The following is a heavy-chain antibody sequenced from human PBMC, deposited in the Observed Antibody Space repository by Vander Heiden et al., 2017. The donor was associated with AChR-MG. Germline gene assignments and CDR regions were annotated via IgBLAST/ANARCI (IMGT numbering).Heavy chain of an antibody. Sequence: QGQLVQSGAEVKKPGASVKVSCRTYRYSFTGYYMHWVRQAPGQGLEWMGWINCNSGDTKSPHKFQGRVTMTRDSSLRTAYMELSSLTSDDTAVYYCARDPGGIQFYRPYYGMDVWGQGTTVIVSS. V-gene: IGHV1-2*07. CDR2: INCNSGDT. D-gene: IGHD5-18*01. CDR1: RYSFTGYY. CDR3: ARDPGGIQFYRPYYGMDV. J-gene: IGHJ6*02.